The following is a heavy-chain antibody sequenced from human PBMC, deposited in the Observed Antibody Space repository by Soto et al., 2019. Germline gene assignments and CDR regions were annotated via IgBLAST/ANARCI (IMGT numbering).Heavy chain of an antibody. CDR2: INAGNGNT. Sequence: QVQLVQSGAEVKKPGASVKVSCKASGYTFTSYAMHWVRQAPGQRLEWIGWINAGNGNTKYSQKFQGRVTITRDTSASTAYMELSSPRSEDTAVYYCAAGLGLYYFDYWGQGDLVTGSS. D-gene: IGHD1-26*01. J-gene: IGHJ4*02. CDR3: AAGLGLYYFDY. V-gene: IGHV1-3*01. CDR1: GYTFTSYA.